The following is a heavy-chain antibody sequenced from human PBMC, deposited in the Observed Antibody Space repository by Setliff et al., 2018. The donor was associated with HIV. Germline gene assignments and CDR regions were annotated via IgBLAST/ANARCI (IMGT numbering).Heavy chain of an antibody. J-gene: IGHJ4*02. CDR2: IYHSGST. CDR3: ARGGYSDSSGYYHPFDY. V-gene: IGHV4-34*01. D-gene: IGHD3-22*01. Sequence: SETLSLTCAVYGGSFSGYYWSWIRQPPGKGLEWIGEIYHSGSTIYNPSLESRVTISVDTSKNQFSLRLNSVTAADTAVYYCARGGYSDSSGYYHPFDYWGQGTLVTVSS. CDR1: GGSFSGYY.